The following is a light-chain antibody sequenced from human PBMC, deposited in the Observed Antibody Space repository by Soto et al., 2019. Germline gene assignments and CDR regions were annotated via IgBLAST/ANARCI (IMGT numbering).Light chain of an antibody. CDR1: QGISSY. CDR3: QQYYSYPWT. CDR2: AAS. Sequence: AIRMTQSPSPFSASTGDRVTITCRASQGISSYLVWYQQKPGKAPKLLIYAASTLQSGVPSRFSGSGSGTDFTLTISCLQSEDFATYYCQQYYSYPWTFGQGTKVEIK. J-gene: IGKJ1*01. V-gene: IGKV1-8*01.